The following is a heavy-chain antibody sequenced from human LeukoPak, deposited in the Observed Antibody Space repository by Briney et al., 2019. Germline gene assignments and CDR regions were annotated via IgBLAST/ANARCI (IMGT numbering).Heavy chain of an antibody. CDR2: IYYSGST. V-gene: IGHV4-59*08. D-gene: IGHD3-9*01. Sequence: ASETLSLTCGVSGGSMNSYYWSWIRQSPGKGLEWIGYIYYSGSTNYNPSLKSRVTISVDTSKNQFSLKLSSVTAADTAVYYCARHVWLQPFDYWGQGTLVTVSS. CDR3: ARHVWLQPFDY. CDR1: GGSMNSYY. J-gene: IGHJ4*02.